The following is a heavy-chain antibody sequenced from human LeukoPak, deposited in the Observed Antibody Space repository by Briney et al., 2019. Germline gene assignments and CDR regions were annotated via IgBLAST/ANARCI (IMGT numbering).Heavy chain of an antibody. CDR1: GGTFSSYA. CDR2: IIPIFGTA. V-gene: IGHV1-69*05. J-gene: IGHJ4*02. Sequence: SVKVSCKASGGTFSSYAIRWVRQAPGQGLEWMGGIIPIFGTANYAQKFQGRVTITTDESTSTAYMELSSLRSEDTAVYYCARDREAGYSYGNFDYWGQGTLVTVSS. CDR3: ARDREAGYSYGNFDY. D-gene: IGHD5-18*01.